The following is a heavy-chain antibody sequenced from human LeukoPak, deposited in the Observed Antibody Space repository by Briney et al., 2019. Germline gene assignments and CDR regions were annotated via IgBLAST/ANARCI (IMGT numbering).Heavy chain of an antibody. J-gene: IGHJ5*02. CDR2: IYNNAST. V-gene: IGHV4-39*07. CDR1: GDSISKDYYC. Sequence: SETLSLTCTVSGDSISKDYYCWAWIRQPPGKGLEWIGTIYNNASTYYNPPLESRVTMSVDTSKNQISLTLTSVTAADTAVYYCARDHIDGFNPNNWFDPWGQGTLVTVSS. CDR3: ARDHIDGFNPNNWFDP. D-gene: IGHD5-24*01.